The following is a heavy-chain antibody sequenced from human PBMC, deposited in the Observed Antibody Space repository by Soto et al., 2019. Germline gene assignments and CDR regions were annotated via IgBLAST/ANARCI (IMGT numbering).Heavy chain of an antibody. J-gene: IGHJ4*02. CDR3: VRVSMGAKGVNY. CDR1: GDTFNSYV. CDR2: VIPFIGVT. V-gene: IGHV1-69*17. Sequence: QVQLVQSGAEVKRPGSSVKVSCESSGDTFNSYVISWVRQAPGQGLEWMGGVIPFIGVTHYAQTFQGRLSIAALRATSTAYMELTKLDADGPAFSFCVRVSMGAKGVNYWGAGNLATVSS. D-gene: IGHD3-16*01.